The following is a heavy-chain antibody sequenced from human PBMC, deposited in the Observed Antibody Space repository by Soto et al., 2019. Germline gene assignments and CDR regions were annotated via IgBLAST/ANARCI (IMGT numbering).Heavy chain of an antibody. Sequence: ASVKVSCKASGYTFTSYYMHWVRQAPGQGLEWMGIINPSGGSTSYAQKFQGRVTMTRDTSTSTVYMELSSLRSEDTAVYYCARNQGVMFTFGGVIASSSYFACWAQGPLVPVSS. CDR2: INPSGGST. CDR3: ARNQGVMFTFGGVIASSSYFAC. V-gene: IGHV1-46*01. J-gene: IGHJ4*02. D-gene: IGHD3-16*02. CDR1: GYTFTSYY.